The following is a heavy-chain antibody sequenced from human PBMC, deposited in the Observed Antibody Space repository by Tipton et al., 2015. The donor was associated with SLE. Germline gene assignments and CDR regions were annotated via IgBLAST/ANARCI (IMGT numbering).Heavy chain of an antibody. V-gene: IGHV4-4*08. CDR2: IYSSGGT. CDR1: GGSINNYY. D-gene: IGHD3-3*01. J-gene: IGHJ3*02. Sequence: GSLRLSCSVSGGSINNYYWNWIRQTQGKGLEWIGYIYSSGGTDYNPSLKSRLTISVETSKNQFSLKLTSVTAADTAVYYCARGNYDFRGRTFDIWGQGTMVTVSS. CDR3: ARGNYDFRGRTFDI.